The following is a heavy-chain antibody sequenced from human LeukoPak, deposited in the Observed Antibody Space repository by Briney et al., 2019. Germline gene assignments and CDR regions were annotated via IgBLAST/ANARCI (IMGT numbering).Heavy chain of an antibody. D-gene: IGHD3-9*01. Sequence: PGRSLRLSCAASGFTFSSYGMHWVRQAPGKGLEWVAVISYDGSNKYYADSVKGRFTISRDNSKNTLYLQMNSLRAEDTAVYYCAKSDYDILPWGSYFDYWGQGTLVTVSS. CDR1: GFTFSSYG. V-gene: IGHV3-30*18. CDR2: ISYDGSNK. CDR3: AKSDYDILPWGSYFDY. J-gene: IGHJ4*02.